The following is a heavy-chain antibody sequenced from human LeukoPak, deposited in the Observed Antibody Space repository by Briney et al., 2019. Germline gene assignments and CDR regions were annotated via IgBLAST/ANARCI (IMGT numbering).Heavy chain of an antibody. CDR3: TRYLNGAVTGDY. V-gene: IGHV3-73*01. D-gene: IGHD2-21*02. CDR2: IRSKANSYAT. CDR1: GFTFSGSA. Sequence: GGSLRLSCAASGFTFSGSAMHWVRQASGKGLEWVGRIRSKANSYATAYAASVKGRFTISRDDSKNTAYLQMNSLKTEDTAVYYCTRYLNGAVTGDYWGQGTLVTVSS. J-gene: IGHJ4*02.